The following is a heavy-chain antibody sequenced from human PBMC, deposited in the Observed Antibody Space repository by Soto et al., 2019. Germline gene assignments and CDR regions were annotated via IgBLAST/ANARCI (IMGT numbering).Heavy chain of an antibody. CDR1: CGSFSGHY. CDR3: ARVADCSSTSCYAHYFDY. CDR2: INHSGST. J-gene: IGHJ4*02. Sequence: SETLSLTCAVYCGSFSGHYWSCIRQPPGKGLEWIGEINHSGSTNYNPSLKSRVTISVDTSKNQFSLKLSSVTAADTAVYYCARVADCSSTSCYAHYFDYWGQGTLVTVSS. D-gene: IGHD2-2*01. V-gene: IGHV4-34*01.